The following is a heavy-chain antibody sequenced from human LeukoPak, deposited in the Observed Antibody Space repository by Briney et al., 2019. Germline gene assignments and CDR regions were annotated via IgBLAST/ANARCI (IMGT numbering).Heavy chain of an antibody. D-gene: IGHD3-22*01. V-gene: IGHV3-23*01. CDR1: GFTLSNYV. CDR3: AKEATDSSGYYFDY. CDR2: VSGGGFDT. Sequence: GGSLRLSCVASGFTLSNYVMSWVRQAPGKGLEWVSGVSGGGFDTYYTDSVKGRFTISRDNSKNMVYLQMNSLRAEDTAVYYCAKEATDSSGYYFDYWGQGTLVTVSS. J-gene: IGHJ4*02.